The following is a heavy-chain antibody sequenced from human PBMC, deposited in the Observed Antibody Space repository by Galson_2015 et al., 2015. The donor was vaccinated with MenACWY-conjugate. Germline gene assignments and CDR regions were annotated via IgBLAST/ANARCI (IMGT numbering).Heavy chain of an antibody. Sequence: SLRLSCAASGFTFSNYWMHWVRQGPGKGLVWVSRINRDGSNTNYADSVKGRFTISRDNAKNTVCLQMNSLRDEDTAVYYCAVSLSVTTEAWGKGTLGTVSS. V-gene: IGHV3-74*01. CDR3: AVSLSVTTEA. CDR2: INRDGSNT. CDR1: GFTFSNYW. J-gene: IGHJ5*02. D-gene: IGHD4-17*01.